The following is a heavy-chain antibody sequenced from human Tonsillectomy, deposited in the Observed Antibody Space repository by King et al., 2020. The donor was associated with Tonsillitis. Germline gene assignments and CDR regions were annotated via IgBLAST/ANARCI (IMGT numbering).Heavy chain of an antibody. D-gene: IGHD3-22*01. CDR1: GFTFSSYD. V-gene: IGHV3-30*18. CDR3: AKGRDSDTYYYDSSGYAS. Sequence: VQLVESGGGVVQPGRSLRLSCAASGFTFSSYDMHWVRQAPGKGLEWVAVISYDASNKYYADSVKGRFTISRDNSKNTLYLQMNSLRAEDTAVYYCAKGRDSDTYYYDSSGYASWGQGTLVTVSS. CDR2: ISYDASNK. J-gene: IGHJ4*02.